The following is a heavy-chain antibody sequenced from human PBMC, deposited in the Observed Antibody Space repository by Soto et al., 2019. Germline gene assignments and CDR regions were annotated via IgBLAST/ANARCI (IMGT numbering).Heavy chain of an antibody. CDR3: AREVVLTXXXFDN. CDR1: GFTFTGYS. Sequence: QVQLMESGGGVVQPGGSVRLSYETSGFTFTGYSMHWFRQAPGKGLEWVAVTSSDGGTKFYADSVKGRFTVSRDNSRKTLFLEMNSLRPEDTGIYYCAREVVLTXXXFDNWGQGILVTVSS. D-gene: IGHD2-21*01. V-gene: IGHV3-30-3*01. CDR2: TSSDGGTK. J-gene: IGHJ4*02.